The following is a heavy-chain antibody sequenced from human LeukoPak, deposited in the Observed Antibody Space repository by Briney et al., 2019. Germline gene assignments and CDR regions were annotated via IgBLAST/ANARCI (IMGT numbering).Heavy chain of an antibody. Sequence: SETLSLTCTVSGGSISSYYWSWIRQPTGKGLEWIGRIYSSGSTDYNPSLKSRVSMSVDTSKNQFSLRLSSVTAADTAVYLCAREATPPLPAAMLSGFDPWGQGTLVTVSS. CDR3: AREATPPLPAAMLSGFDP. J-gene: IGHJ5*02. CDR2: IYSSGST. D-gene: IGHD2-2*01. CDR1: GGSISSYY. V-gene: IGHV4-4*07.